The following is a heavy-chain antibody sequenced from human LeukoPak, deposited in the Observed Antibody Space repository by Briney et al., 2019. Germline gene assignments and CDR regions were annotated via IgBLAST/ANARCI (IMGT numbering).Heavy chain of an antibody. CDR2: INPNSGGT. V-gene: IGHV1-2*02. D-gene: IGHD2-8*02. Sequence: GASVKVSCKASGYTFTGYYMHWVRQAPGQGLEWMGWINPNSGGTNYAQKFQGRVTMTRDTSISTAYMELRSLRSDDTAVYYCARRGSGLYWFDYWGQGTLVTVSS. CDR3: ARRGSGLYWFDY. CDR1: GYTFTGYY. J-gene: IGHJ4*02.